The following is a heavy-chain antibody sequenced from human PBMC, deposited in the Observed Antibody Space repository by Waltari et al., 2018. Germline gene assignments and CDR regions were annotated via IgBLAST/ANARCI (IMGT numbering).Heavy chain of an antibody. D-gene: IGHD2-2*01. CDR2: IYYTGNT. V-gene: IGHV4-39*07. J-gene: IGHJ5*02. CDR1: RGSISTSSFY. Sequence: QLQLQESGPGLVKPSETLSLTCTVSRGSISTSSFYWGWIRQPPGKGLEWIGSIYYTGNTYYNPSLRSRVTISVDTSKNQFSLKLSSVTAADTALYYCAREALTGTSFNWFDPWGQGTLVTVSS. CDR3: AREALTGTSFNWFDP.